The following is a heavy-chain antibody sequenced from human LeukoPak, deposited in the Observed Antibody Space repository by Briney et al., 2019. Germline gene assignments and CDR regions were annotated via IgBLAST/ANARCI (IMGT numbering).Heavy chain of an antibody. D-gene: IGHD1-26*01. V-gene: IGHV3-33*01. J-gene: IGHJ4*02. CDR1: GFTFSSYG. CDR3: ARDLGGIVGAGTY. CDR2: IWYDGSNK. Sequence: GGSLRLSCAASGFTFSSYGMHWVRQAPGKGLEWVAVIWYDGSNKYYADSVKGRFTISRDNSKNTLYLQMNSLRAEDTAVYYCARDLGGIVGAGTYWGQGTLVTVSS.